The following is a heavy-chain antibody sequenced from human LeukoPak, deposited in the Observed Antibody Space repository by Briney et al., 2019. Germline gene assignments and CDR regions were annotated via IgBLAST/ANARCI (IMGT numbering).Heavy chain of an antibody. D-gene: IGHD6-13*01. V-gene: IGHV3-53*01. CDR2: IYTGGST. J-gene: IGHJ4*02. CDR1: GLTVSSNY. CDR3: ATEGRSTTPGY. Sequence: PGGSLRLSCAASGLTVSSNYMSWVRQAPGKGLEWVSVIYTGGSTYYADSVKGRFTISRDNAKNSLYLQMNSLRAEDTAVYYCATEGRSTTPGYWGQGTLVTVSS.